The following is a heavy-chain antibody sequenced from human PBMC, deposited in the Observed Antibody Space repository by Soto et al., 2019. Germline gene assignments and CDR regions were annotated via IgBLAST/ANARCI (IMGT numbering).Heavy chain of an antibody. V-gene: IGHV4-59*01. J-gene: IGHJ4*02. CDR2: IYYSGST. D-gene: IGHD5-12*01. CDR1: GGSISSYY. Sequence: SETLSLTCSVSGGSISSYYGSWIRQPPGKGLEWIGYIYYSGSTNYNPSLKSRVTISVDTSKNQFSLKLSSVTAADTAVYYCARGGKYGGYAFWGQGALVTVSS. CDR3: ARGGKYGGYAF.